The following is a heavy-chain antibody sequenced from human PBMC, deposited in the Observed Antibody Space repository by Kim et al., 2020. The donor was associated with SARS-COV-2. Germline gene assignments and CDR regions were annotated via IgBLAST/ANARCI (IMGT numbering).Heavy chain of an antibody. J-gene: IGHJ6*02. CDR2: T. Sequence: TNSNPSLKSRVIISIDTSKNQFSLTLSSVTAADTAIYYCARYHSFDMDVWGQGTTVTVSS. CDR3: ARYHSFDMDV. V-gene: IGHV4-59*01. D-gene: IGHD5-18*01.